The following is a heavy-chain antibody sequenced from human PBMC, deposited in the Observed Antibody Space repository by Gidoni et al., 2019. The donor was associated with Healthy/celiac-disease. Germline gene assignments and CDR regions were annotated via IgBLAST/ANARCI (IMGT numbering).Heavy chain of an antibody. CDR1: GFTFSSYG. CDR3: AKLFPDYGDPALLGYYYGMDV. CDR2: ISYDGSNK. D-gene: IGHD4-17*01. J-gene: IGHJ6*02. V-gene: IGHV3-30*18. Sequence: QVQLVESGGGVVQPGRSLRLSCAASGFTFSSYGMHWGRQAPGKGLEWVAVISYDGSNKYYADSVKGRFTISRDNSKNTLYLQMNSLRAEDTAVYYCAKLFPDYGDPALLGYYYGMDVWGQGTTVTVSS.